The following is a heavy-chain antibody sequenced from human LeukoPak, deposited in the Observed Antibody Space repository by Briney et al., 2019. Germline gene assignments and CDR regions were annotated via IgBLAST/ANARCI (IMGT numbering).Heavy chain of an antibody. J-gene: IGHJ3*02. V-gene: IGHV4-59*08. Sequence: SETLSLTCTVSGGSISSYYWSWIRQPPGKGLEWIGYIYYSGSTNYNPSLKSRVTISVDTSKNQFSLKLSSVTAADTAVYYCARRAYGDPPGAFDIGAQGTMVTVS. CDR1: GGSISSYY. D-gene: IGHD4-17*01. CDR3: ARRAYGDPPGAFDI. CDR2: IYYSGST.